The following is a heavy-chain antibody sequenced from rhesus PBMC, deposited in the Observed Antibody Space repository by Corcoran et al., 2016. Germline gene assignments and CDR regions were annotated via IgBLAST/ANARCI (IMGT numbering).Heavy chain of an antibody. CDR3: ARKSSGYSSGYFDY. J-gene: IGHJ4*01. CDR2: IDGSGGSP. V-gene: IGHV4-173*01. CDR1: GGSNSRNS. Sequence: QLQLQESGPGLVKPSETLSVTCAVSGGSNSRNSWSWIRQPPGRGLGWIGRIDGSGGSPDYNPSLKSRVTISTDTSKNQFSLKLSSVTAADTAVYYCARKSSGYSSGYFDYWGQGVLVTVSS. D-gene: IGHD5-24*01.